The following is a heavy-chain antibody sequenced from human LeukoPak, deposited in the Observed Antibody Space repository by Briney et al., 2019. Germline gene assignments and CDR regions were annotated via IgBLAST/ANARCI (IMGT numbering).Heavy chain of an antibody. D-gene: IGHD3-3*01. V-gene: IGHV3-74*01. Sequence: QAGGSLRLSCAASGFTFSTYLMHWVRQAPGKGLVWVSRINVDGGSRNYADSVKGRFTISRDNAKNTLYLQMNSLRAEDTAVYYCAGYGDDFWSPNWFDPWGQGTLVTVSS. J-gene: IGHJ5*02. CDR1: GFTFSTYL. CDR3: AGYGDDFWSPNWFDP. CDR2: INVDGGSR.